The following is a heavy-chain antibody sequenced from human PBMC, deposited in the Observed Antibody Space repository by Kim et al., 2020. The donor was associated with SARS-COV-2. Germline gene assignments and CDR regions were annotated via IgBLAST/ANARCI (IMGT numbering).Heavy chain of an antibody. CDR3: ARGVLHYYSDGMDV. Sequence: THAPKRRVSISGDTSKNQFSLRLSSVTAADTGVYYCARGVLHYYSDGMDVWGQGTTVTVSS. J-gene: IGHJ6*02. V-gene: IGHV4-59*09.